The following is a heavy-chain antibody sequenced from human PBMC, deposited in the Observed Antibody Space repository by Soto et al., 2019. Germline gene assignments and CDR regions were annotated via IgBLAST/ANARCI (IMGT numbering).Heavy chain of an antibody. J-gene: IGHJ4*02. Sequence: SETLSLTCTVSGGSVSGAGYYWTWIRQTPGKGLEWIANIHYSGNTSYNPSLNSRVIISLDTSKNQFSLNLASVTAADTAVYYCARGGTRGSSFYWGQGALVTVSS. CDR3: ARGGTRGSSFY. CDR2: IHYSGNT. CDR1: GGSVSGAGYY. V-gene: IGHV4-61*08. D-gene: IGHD6-13*01.